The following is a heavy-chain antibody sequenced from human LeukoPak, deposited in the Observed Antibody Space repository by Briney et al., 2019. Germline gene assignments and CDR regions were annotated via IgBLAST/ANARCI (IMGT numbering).Heavy chain of an antibody. CDR1: GFTFSSYG. D-gene: IGHD3-10*01. CDR3: AKGPYYYGSGSYDP. CDR2: ISYDGSNK. Sequence: GGSLRLSCAASGFTFSSYGMHWVRQAPGKGLEWVAVISYDGSNKYYADSVKGRVTISRDNSKNTLYLQMNSLRAEDTAVYYCAKGPYYYGSGSYDPWGQGTLVTVSS. V-gene: IGHV3-30*18. J-gene: IGHJ5*02.